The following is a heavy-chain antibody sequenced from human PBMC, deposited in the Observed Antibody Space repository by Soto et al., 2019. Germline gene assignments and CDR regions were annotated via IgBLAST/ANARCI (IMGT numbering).Heavy chain of an antibody. CDR3: AKDHLTGTTVLNWFDP. J-gene: IGHJ5*02. D-gene: IGHD1-7*01. Sequence: GGSLRLSCAASGFTFSSCGMHWVRQAPGKGLEWVAVISYDGSNKYYADSVKGRFTISRDNSKNTLYLQMNSLRAEDTAVYYCAKDHLTGTTVLNWFDPWGQGTLVTVSS. V-gene: IGHV3-30*18. CDR2: ISYDGSNK. CDR1: GFTFSSCG.